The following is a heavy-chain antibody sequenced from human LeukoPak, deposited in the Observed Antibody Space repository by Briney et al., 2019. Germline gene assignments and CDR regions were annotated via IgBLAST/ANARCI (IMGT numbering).Heavy chain of an antibody. J-gene: IGHJ6*02. D-gene: IGHD4-11*01. V-gene: IGHV3-48*02. CDR3: ARDRSPRFMTTVTRAGYAMDV. CDR2: ISSSSSTI. Sequence: PGGSLRLSCAASGFTFSSYSMNWVRQAPGKGLEWVSYISSSSSTIYYADSVKGRFTISRDNAKNSLYLQMNSLRDEDTAVYYCARDRSPRFMTTVTRAGYAMDVWGQGTTVTVSS. CDR1: GFTFSSYS.